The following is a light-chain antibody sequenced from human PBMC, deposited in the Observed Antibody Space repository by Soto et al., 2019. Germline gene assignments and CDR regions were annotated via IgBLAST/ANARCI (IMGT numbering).Light chain of an antibody. CDR3: QQYNNWPRT. Sequence: IVMTQSPATLSVSPWERATLSCRASQSVGSNLAWYQQRPGQAPRLLIYGASTRATGIPARFSGSGSGTEFTLTISSLQSEDFAVYFCQQYNNWPRTFGQGTKVDIK. CDR2: GAS. CDR1: QSVGSN. V-gene: IGKV3-15*01. J-gene: IGKJ1*01.